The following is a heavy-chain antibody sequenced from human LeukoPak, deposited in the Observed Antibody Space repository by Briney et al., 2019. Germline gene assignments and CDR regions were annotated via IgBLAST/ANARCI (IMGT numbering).Heavy chain of an antibody. CDR1: GFTFSSYA. V-gene: IGHV3-23*01. D-gene: IGHD3-10*01. CDR2: ISGSGGST. J-gene: IGHJ4*02. CDR3: AKNAFSGYGSGSYCNY. Sequence: GGSLRLSCAASGFTFSSYAMSWVRQAPGKGLEWVSAISGSGGSTYYADSVKGRFTISRDNSKNTLYLQMNSLRVEDTAVYYCAKNAFSGYGSGSYCNYWGQGTLVTVSS.